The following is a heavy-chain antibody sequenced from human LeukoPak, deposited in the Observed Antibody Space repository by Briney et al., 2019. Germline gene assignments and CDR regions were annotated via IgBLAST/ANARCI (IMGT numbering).Heavy chain of an antibody. D-gene: IGHD3-22*01. Sequence: PGGSLRLSCAASGFTFRSFAMHWVRQAPGKGVEWVADISFDGSFRYYADSVKGRFTISRDNSKNTVYLQMSSLRTEDTAVYYCARSGYYDSSGYSLFDYWGQGTLVTVSS. CDR3: ARSGYYDSSGYSLFDY. CDR2: ISFDGSFR. CDR1: GFTFRSFA. V-gene: IGHV3-30*03. J-gene: IGHJ4*02.